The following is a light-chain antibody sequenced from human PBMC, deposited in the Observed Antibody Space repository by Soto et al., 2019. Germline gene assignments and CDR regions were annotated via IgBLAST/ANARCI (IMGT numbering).Light chain of an antibody. V-gene: IGLV2-11*01. CDR3: CSYAGNYTSSYV. CDR1: SSDVGGYNY. CDR2: DVR. J-gene: IGLJ1*01. Sequence: QFALTQPRSVSGSPGQSVTISCTGTSSDVGGYNYVSWYQQHPGKAPKLIIYDVRKRPSGVPDRFSGSKSGNTASLTISGLLPEDEADYYCCSYAGNYTSSYVFGPGTKVTVL.